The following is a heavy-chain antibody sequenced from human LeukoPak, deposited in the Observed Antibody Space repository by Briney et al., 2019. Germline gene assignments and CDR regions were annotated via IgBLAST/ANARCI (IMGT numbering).Heavy chain of an antibody. CDR2: ISGSGGST. J-gene: IGHJ6*03. Sequence: PGGSLRLSCAASGFTFSSYAMSWVRQAPGKGLEWVSAISGSGGSTYYADSVKGRFTISRDNSKNTLYLQMNSLRAEDTAVYYCAKDQEVLLWFGELLPDYYYMDVWGKGTTVTISS. CDR3: AKDQEVLLWFGELLPDYYYMDV. V-gene: IGHV3-23*01. D-gene: IGHD3-10*01. CDR1: GFTFSSYA.